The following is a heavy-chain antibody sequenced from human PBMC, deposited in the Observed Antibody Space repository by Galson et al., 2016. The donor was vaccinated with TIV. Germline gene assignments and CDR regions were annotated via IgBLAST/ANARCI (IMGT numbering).Heavy chain of an antibody. CDR2: ISYDRSDT. Sequence: SLRLSCAASGFTFSSYGMHWVRQTPGKGLEWVAIISYDRSDTYYGDSVKGRFTVSRDNSKNNLYLQMNSLTAEDTAVYYCARQWQSYFFDYWGQGTVVTVSS. D-gene: IGHD6-19*01. V-gene: IGHV3-33*01. CDR1: GFTFSSYG. CDR3: ARQWQSYFFDY. J-gene: IGHJ4*02.